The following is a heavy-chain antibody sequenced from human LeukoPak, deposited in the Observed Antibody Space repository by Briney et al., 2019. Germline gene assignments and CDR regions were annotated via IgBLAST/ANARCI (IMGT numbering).Heavy chain of an antibody. D-gene: IGHD3-10*01. CDR3: ARDPGGFGGEYYFDY. V-gene: IGHV1-2*02. CDR2: INPNSGGT. CDR1: GYTFTSYY. J-gene: IGHJ4*02. Sequence: GASVRVSCKASGYTFTSYYMHWVRQAPGQGLEWMGWINPNSGGTNYAQKFQGRVTMTRDTSISTAYMELSRLRSDDTAVYYCARDPGGFGGEYYFDYWGQGTLVTVSS.